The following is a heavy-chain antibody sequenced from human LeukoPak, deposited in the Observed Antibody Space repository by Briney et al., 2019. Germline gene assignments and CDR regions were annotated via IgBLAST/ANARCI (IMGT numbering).Heavy chain of an antibody. CDR3: ARVYQGVAIFDGIDY. CDR2: ISSSSSTI. V-gene: IGHV3-48*01. D-gene: IGHD3-3*01. J-gene: IGHJ4*02. CDR1: GFTFDDHG. Sequence: GGSLRLSCAASGFTFDDHGMSWVRQAPGKGLEWVSYISSSSSTIYYADSVKGRFTISRDNAKNSLYLQMNSLRAEDTAVYYCARVYQGVAIFDGIDYWGQGTLVTVSS.